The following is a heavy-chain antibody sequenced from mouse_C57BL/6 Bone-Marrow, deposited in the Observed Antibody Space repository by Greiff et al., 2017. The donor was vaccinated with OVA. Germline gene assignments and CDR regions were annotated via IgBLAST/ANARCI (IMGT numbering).Heavy chain of an antibody. Sequence: QVQLQQSGAELVKPGASVKLSCKASGYTFTSYWMQWVKQRPGQGLEWIGEIDPSDSYTNYNQKFKGKATLTVDTSSSTAYMQLSSLTSEDSAVYYCAGRYFDVWGTGTTVTVSS. CDR1: GYTFTSYW. CDR2: IDPSDSYT. CDR3: AGRYFDV. V-gene: IGHV1-50*01. J-gene: IGHJ1*03. D-gene: IGHD4-1*01.